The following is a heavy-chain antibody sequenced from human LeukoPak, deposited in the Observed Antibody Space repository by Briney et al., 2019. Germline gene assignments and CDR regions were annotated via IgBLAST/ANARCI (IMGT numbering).Heavy chain of an antibody. D-gene: IGHD3-22*01. CDR2: INHSGST. V-gene: IGHV4-34*01. CDR1: GGSFSGYY. Sequence: PSETLSLTCAVYGGSFSGYYWSWIRQPPGKGLEWIGEINHSGSTNYNPSLKSRVTISVDTSKNQFSLKLSSVTAADTAVYYCARAADYYDSSGYLGEYYFDYWGQGTLVTVSS. CDR3: ARAADYYDSSGYLGEYYFDY. J-gene: IGHJ4*02.